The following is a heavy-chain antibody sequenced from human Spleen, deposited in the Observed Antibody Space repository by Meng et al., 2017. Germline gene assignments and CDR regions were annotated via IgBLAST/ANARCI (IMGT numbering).Heavy chain of an antibody. V-gene: IGHV4-34*01. CDR1: GGSFSDYY. D-gene: IGHD4-11*01. Sequence: GEVQQGGAGLLKPSETLSLPCADYGGSFSDYYWSWIRQPPGKGLEWIGEINHSGSTNYNPSLESRATISVDTSQNNLSLKLSSVTAADSAVYYCARGPTTMAHDFDYWGQGTLVTVSS. CDR2: INHSGST. J-gene: IGHJ4*02. CDR3: ARGPTTMAHDFDY.